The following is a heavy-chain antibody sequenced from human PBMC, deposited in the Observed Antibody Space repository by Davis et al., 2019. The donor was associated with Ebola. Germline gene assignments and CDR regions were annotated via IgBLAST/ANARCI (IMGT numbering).Heavy chain of an antibody. V-gene: IGHV1-2*02. CDR3: ARGNDFWSGYYTFDY. CDR2: INPNSGGT. CDR1: GYTFTDYY. Sequence: ASVKVSCKASGYTFTDYYMHWVRQAPGQGLEWMGWINPNSGGTNYAQKLQGRVTMTTDTSTSTAYMELRSLRSDDTAVYYCARGNDFWSGYYTFDYWGQGTLVTVSS. D-gene: IGHD3-3*01. J-gene: IGHJ4*02.